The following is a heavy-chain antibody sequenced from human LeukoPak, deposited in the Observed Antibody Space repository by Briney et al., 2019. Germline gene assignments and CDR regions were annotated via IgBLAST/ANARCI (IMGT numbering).Heavy chain of an antibody. Sequence: ASVKVSCKASGYTFRSYEINWVRQAPGQGLEWVGWIHPNSGKTGYAQKFQGRVTMTRDTSTETAFMQLSSLKFDDTAIFYCARGHYGGNRYFDIWGQGTLVTVSS. CDR3: ARGHYGGNRYFDI. V-gene: IGHV1-8*01. CDR2: IHPNSGKT. J-gene: IGHJ4*02. CDR1: GYTFRSYE. D-gene: IGHD4-23*01.